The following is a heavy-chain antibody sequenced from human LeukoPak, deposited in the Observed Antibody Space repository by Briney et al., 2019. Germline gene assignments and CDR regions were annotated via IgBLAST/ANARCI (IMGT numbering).Heavy chain of an antibody. J-gene: IGHJ4*02. Sequence: SGPALVKPTQTLTLTCTFSGFSLSTSGMRVSWIRQPPGKALEWLARIDWDDDKFYSTSLKTRLTISKDTSKNQVVLTMTNMDPVDTATYYCARDASHCSSTSCYSTIDYWGQGTLVTVSS. D-gene: IGHD2-2*01. CDR2: IDWDDDK. CDR3: ARDASHCSSTSCYSTIDY. V-gene: IGHV2-70*04. CDR1: GFSLSTSGMR.